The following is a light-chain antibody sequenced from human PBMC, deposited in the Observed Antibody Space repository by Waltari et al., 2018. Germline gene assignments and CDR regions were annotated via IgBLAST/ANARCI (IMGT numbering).Light chain of an antibody. J-gene: IGLJ2*01. V-gene: IGLV3-19*01. Sequence: SSELTQDPAVSVALGQTVRITCQGDSLIMYYASWYQQKPGQAPILVIYGKNNRPSGIPDRFSGSSSGNTASLTITGAQAADEADYYCSSRDSGGNHNVVFGGGTKLAVL. CDR3: SSRDSGGNHNVV. CDR2: GKN. CDR1: SLIMYY.